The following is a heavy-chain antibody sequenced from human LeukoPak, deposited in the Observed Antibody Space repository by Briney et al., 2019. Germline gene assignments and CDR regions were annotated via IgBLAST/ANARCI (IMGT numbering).Heavy chain of an antibody. CDR2: IYHSGTT. D-gene: IGHD4-17*01. Sequence: SGTLSLTCAVSGAFITNSHWWSWARQPPGKGLEWIGEIYHSGTTNYNPSLKSRVTMSVDKSKNQFSLKLSSLTAADKAVYYCATYFYGEYGSYYFDYWGQGTLVTVSS. CDR1: GAFITNSHW. CDR3: ATYFYGEYGSYYFDY. V-gene: IGHV4-4*02. J-gene: IGHJ4*02.